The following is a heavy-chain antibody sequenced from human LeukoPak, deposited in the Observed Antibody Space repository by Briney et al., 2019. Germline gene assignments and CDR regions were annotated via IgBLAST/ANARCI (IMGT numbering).Heavy chain of an antibody. Sequence: PGGSLRLSCAASGFPFSSYPMSWVRQAPGKGLEWVSAISGSGSSTYYADSVKGQFTIPRDNSKNTLYLQMNSLRAEDTAVYYCAKFLPTHIVVANYYFDYWGQGTLVTVSS. CDR3: AKFLPTHIVVANYYFDY. CDR1: GFPFSSYP. V-gene: IGHV3-23*01. CDR2: ISGSGSST. J-gene: IGHJ4*02. D-gene: IGHD2-21*01.